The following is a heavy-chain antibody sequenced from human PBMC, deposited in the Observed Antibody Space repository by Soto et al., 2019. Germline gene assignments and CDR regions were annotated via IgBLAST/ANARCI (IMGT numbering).Heavy chain of an antibody. CDR2: ISAYNGNT. CDR1: GYTFTSYG. V-gene: IGHV1-18*01. Sequence: QVQLVQSGVEVEKPGASVKVSCKASGYTFTSYGISWVRQAPGQGLEWMGWISAYNGNTNYAQKLPCRVTMTTDTSTSTAYMALRSLRSDDTAVYYCARDVPTVTTGGPDYWGQGNLVTVSS. J-gene: IGHJ4*02. D-gene: IGHD4-17*01. CDR3: ARDVPTVTTGGPDY.